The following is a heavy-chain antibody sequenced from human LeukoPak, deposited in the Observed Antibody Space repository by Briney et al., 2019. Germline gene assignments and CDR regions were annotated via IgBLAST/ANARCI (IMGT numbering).Heavy chain of an antibody. CDR1: GFTFSGSA. CDR2: IRTKSNNYAT. V-gene: IGHV3-73*01. CDR3: ANYDNSGNYYVNY. Sequence: GGSLRLSCAASGFTFSGSAMHWVRQAPGKGLEWVGRIRTKSNNYATTYGASVKGRFTISRDDSKNTAYLQMNSLKTEDTAVYYCANYDNSGNYYVNYWGQGTLVTVSS. J-gene: IGHJ4*02. D-gene: IGHD3-22*01.